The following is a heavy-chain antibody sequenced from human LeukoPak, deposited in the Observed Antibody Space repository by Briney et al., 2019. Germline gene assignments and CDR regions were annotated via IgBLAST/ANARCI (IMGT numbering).Heavy chain of an antibody. Sequence: GGSLRLPCAASGFTFNNYAMSWVRQAPGKGLEWVSAITGSTGDLYYRDSVRGRFTISRDNSKNTLYLQMNSLRAEDTAIYYCAKDRSFYGAPWYFDLWGRGTLVTVSS. CDR1: GFTFNNYA. V-gene: IGHV3-23*01. CDR3: AKDRSFYGAPWYFDL. J-gene: IGHJ2*01. D-gene: IGHD4-17*01. CDR2: ITGSTGDL.